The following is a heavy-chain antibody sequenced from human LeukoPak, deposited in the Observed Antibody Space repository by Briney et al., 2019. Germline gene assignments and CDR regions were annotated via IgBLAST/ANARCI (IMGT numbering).Heavy chain of an antibody. CDR1: GFTFSNYG. Sequence: GGSLRLSCAASGFTFSNYGMHWVRQAPGKGLEWVAFIRYDGSNKYYADSVKGRFTISRDNAKNSLYLQMNSLRAEDTAVYYCARQYLAITMVRGVGYWGQGTLVTVSS. D-gene: IGHD3-10*01. CDR2: IRYDGSNK. J-gene: IGHJ4*02. CDR3: ARQYLAITMVRGVGY. V-gene: IGHV3-30*02.